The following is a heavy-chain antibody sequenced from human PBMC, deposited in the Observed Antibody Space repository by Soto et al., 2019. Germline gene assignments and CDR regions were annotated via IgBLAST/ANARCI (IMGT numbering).Heavy chain of an antibody. CDR2: ISESGSSR. J-gene: IGHJ4*02. CDR1: GFTFSSYA. V-gene: IGHV3-23*01. Sequence: PGGSLRLSCAASGFTFSSYALSWVRQAPGKGLEWISAISESGSSRYYADSVKGRFTISRDNSKNTLYLLINSLRAEDTAVYYCAIATVEYSSSWLFDYWGQRSLVTGSS. D-gene: IGHD6-13*01. CDR3: AIATVEYSSSWLFDY.